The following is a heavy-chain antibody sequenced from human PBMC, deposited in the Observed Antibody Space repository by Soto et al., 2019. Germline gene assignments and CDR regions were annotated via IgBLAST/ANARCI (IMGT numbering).Heavy chain of an antibody. D-gene: IGHD6-19*01. CDR2: IIPIFGTA. CDR3: AEVGGSGWYEYFDY. V-gene: IGHV1-69*06. J-gene: IGHJ4*02. Sequence: QVQLVQSGAEVKKPGSSVKVSCKASGGTFSSYAISWVRQAPGQGLEWMGGIIPIFGTANYAQKFQGRVTITEDKSTSTAYMERSRMMSEETAVYYGAEVGGSGWYEYFDYWGQGTLVTVSS. CDR1: GGTFSSYA.